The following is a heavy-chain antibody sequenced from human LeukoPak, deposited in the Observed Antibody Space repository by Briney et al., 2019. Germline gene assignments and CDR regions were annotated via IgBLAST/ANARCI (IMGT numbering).Heavy chain of an antibody. D-gene: IGHD2-2*01. CDR2: ISAYNGNT. V-gene: IGHV1-18*01. CDR3: ARGRVCSSTSCLPYYYYYMDV. CDR1: GYTFTSYG. J-gene: IGHJ6*03. Sequence: ASVKVSCKASGYTFTSYGISWVRQAPGQGLEWMGWISAYNGNTNYAQKLQGRVTMTTDTSTSTAYMELRSLRSDDTAVYYRARGRVCSSTSCLPYYYYYMDVWGKGTTVTVSS.